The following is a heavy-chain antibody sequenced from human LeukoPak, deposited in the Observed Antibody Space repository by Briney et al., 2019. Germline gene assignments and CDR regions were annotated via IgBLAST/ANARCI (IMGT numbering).Heavy chain of an antibody. CDR3: ARGGYYDSSGYYTVDYDY. CDR2: ISSSSSTI. V-gene: IGHV3-48*01. D-gene: IGHD3-22*01. J-gene: IGHJ4*02. CDR1: GFTFNSYS. Sequence: GGSLRLSCAASGFTFNSYSMNWVRQAPGKGLEWVSYISSSSSTIYYADSVKGRFTISRDNAKNSLYLQMNSLRAEDTAVYYCARGGYYDSSGYYTVDYDYWGQGTLVTVSS.